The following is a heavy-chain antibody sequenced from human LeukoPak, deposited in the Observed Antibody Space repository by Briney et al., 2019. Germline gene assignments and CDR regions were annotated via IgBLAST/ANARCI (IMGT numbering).Heavy chain of an antibody. CDR1: GGSISNYH. J-gene: IGHJ5*02. CDR3: ARVKYSSGSTSSWFDP. D-gene: IGHD3-10*01. CDR2: IEYSGGT. Sequence: SETLSLTCTVSGGSISNYHWSWFRQPPGTGLEWIGYIEYSGGTTHNSSLKSRVTISVDTSKNQFSLKLSSVTAADTAVYYCARVKYSSGSTSSWFDPWGRGTPVAVSS. V-gene: IGHV4-59*08.